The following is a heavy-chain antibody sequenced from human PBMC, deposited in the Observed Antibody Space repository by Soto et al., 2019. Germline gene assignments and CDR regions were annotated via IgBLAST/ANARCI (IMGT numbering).Heavy chain of an antibody. V-gene: IGHV1-18*04. CDR2: ISAYNGNT. D-gene: IGHD2-15*01. J-gene: IGHJ5*02. Sequence: ASVKVSCKASGYTFTSYGISWVRQAPGQGLEWMGWISAYNGNTNYAQKLQGRATMTTDTSTSTAYMELRSLSSDDTAVYYCARGYCSGGSCSNRFDPRGQRTLVTASS. CDR3: ARGYCSGGSCSNRFDP. CDR1: GYTFTSYG.